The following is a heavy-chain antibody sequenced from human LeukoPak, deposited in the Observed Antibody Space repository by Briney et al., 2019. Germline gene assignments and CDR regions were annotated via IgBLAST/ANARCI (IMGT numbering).Heavy chain of an antibody. CDR1: GFTFSSYG. Sequence: SGGSLRLSCAASGFTFSSYGMHWVRQAPGKGLEWVAFIRYDGSNKYYADSVKGRFTISRDNSKNTLYLQMNSLRAEDTAVYYCAKDRLPYDSSGYLLGWGQGTLVTVSS. CDR2: IRYDGSNK. V-gene: IGHV3-30*02. J-gene: IGHJ4*02. D-gene: IGHD3-22*01. CDR3: AKDRLPYDSSGYLLG.